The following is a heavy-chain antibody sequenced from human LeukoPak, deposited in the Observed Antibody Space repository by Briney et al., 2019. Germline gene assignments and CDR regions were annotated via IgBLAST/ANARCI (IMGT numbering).Heavy chain of an antibody. CDR1: GXSISSSIYY. D-gene: IGHD6-19*01. CDR2: ISYSGST. CDR3: TRHVTYSSGWVDC. V-gene: IGHV4-39*01. J-gene: IGHJ4*02. Sequence: PSETLSLTCTVSGXSISSSIYYWGWIRQPPGKGLEWIGSISYSGSTYNNPSLKSRVTISVDTSKNQFSLKLSSVTAADTAVYYCTRHVTYSSGWVDCWGQGNLVTVSS.